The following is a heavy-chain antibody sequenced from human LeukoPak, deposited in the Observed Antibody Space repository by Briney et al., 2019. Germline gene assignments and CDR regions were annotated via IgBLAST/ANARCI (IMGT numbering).Heavy chain of an antibody. V-gene: IGHV3-23*01. CDR2: ISGSGGST. Sequence: HPGGTLRLSCAASGFTFSNYGMSWVRQAPGKGLEWVSDISGSGGSTYYADSVKGRFTISRDNSKNTLYLQMNSLRAEDTAVYYCAKKHSTGLDPWGQGTLVTVSS. J-gene: IGHJ5*02. D-gene: IGHD2/OR15-2a*01. CDR3: AKKHSTGLDP. CDR1: GFTFSNYG.